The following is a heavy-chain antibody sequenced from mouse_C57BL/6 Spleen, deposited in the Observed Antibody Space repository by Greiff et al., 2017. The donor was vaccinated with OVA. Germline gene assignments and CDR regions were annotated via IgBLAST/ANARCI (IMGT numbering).Heavy chain of an antibody. V-gene: IGHV3-6*01. Sequence: EVKLMESGPGLVKPSQSLSLTCSVTGYSITSGYYWNWIRQFPGNKLEWMGYISYDGSNNYNPSLKNRISITRDPSKNQFFLKLHSVTTEDTATDYCARSKIYPYYWGQGTTLTVSS. J-gene: IGHJ2*01. D-gene: IGHD2-1*01. CDR1: GYSITSGYY. CDR2: ISYDGSN. CDR3: ARSKIYPYY.